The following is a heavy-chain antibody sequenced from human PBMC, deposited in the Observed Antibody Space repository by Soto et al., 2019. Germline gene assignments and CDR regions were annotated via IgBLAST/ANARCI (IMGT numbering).Heavy chain of an antibody. CDR2: IIPIFGTA. J-gene: IGHJ5*02. CDR3: ARIVVPAANNWFDP. Sequence: SVKVSCKASGGTFSSYAISWVRQAPGQGLEWMGGIIPIFGTANYAQKFQGRVTITADESTSTAYMELSSLRPEDTAVYYCARIVVPAANNWFDPWGQGTLVTVSS. V-gene: IGHV1-69*13. CDR1: GGTFSSYA. D-gene: IGHD2-2*01.